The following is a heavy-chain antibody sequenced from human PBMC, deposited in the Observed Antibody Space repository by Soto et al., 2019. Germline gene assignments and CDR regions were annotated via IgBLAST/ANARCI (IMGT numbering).Heavy chain of an antibody. CDR3: ARVTVAVAATEDYYGLDV. Sequence: PSQLKSLRKSVSYGYSVNLCGRRIRKKNGGGLEWMGRINTDGLSTYSPSFKSRLTMSLDTSKNQVSLRLISVTAADTAVYFCARVTVAVAATEDYYGLDVWGQGLTVT. CDR1: YGYSVNLC. CDR2: INTDGLS. J-gene: IGHJ6*02. D-gene: IGHD2-15*01. V-gene: IGHV4-4*07.